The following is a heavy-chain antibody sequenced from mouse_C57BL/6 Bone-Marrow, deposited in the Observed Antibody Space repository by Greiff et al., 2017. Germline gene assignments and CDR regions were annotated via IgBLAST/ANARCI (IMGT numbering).Heavy chain of an antibody. D-gene: IGHD3-3*01. CDR3: TTGGDEAY. Sequence: EVQLQQSGAELVRPGASVKLSCTASGFNIKDDYMHWVKQRPEQGLEWIGWIDPENGDTEYASKFQGKATITADTSSNTAYLQRSSLTSEDTAVYYCTTGGDEAYWGQGTLVTVSA. J-gene: IGHJ3*01. CDR1: GFNIKDDY. V-gene: IGHV14-4*01. CDR2: IDPENGDT.